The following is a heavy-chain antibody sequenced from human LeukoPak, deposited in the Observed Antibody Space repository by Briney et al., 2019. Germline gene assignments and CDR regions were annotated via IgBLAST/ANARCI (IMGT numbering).Heavy chain of an antibody. Sequence: GRSLRLSCAASGFTFDDYAMHWVRQAPGKGLEWVSGISWNSGSIGYADSVKGRFTISRDNAKNSLYLQMNSLRAEDTALYYCAKDIGGSGRYGMDVWGQGTTVTVSS. CDR1: GFTFDDYA. V-gene: IGHV3-9*01. J-gene: IGHJ6*02. CDR2: ISWNSGSI. CDR3: AKDIGGSGRYGMDV. D-gene: IGHD3-10*01.